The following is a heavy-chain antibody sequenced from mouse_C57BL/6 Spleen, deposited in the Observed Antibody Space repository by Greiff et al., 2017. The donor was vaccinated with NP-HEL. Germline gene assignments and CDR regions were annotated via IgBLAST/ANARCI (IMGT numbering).Heavy chain of an antibody. J-gene: IGHJ4*01. CDR1: GFTFSSYA. CDR3: TRVYYYGSSYGDDYAMDC. V-gene: IGHV5-9-1*02. Sequence: EVKVVESGEGLVKPGGSLKLSCAASGFTFSSYAMSWVRQTPEKRLEWVAYISSGGDYIYYADTVKGRFTISRDNARNTLYLQMSSLKSKDTAMYYCTRVYYYGSSYGDDYAMDCWGKGASVTVSS. CDR2: ISSGGDYI. D-gene: IGHD1-1*01.